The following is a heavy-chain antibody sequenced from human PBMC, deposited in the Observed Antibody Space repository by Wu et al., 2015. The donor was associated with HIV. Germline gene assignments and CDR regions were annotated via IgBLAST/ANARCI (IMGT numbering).Heavy chain of an antibody. CDR2: ISPYNGKT. J-gene: IGHJ6*02. CDR3: VKGVSLSYYYGSGAYGMDV. CDR1: GYAFSTYG. Sequence: QVQLVQSGAEVKKPGASVKVSCKTSGYAFSTYGINWVRQAPGQGLEWMGWISPYNGKTNYAQKVQGRVTMTTDTSTSTAYMELRSLRSDDTAVYYCVKGVSLSYYYGSGAYGMDVWGQGP. V-gene: IGHV1-18*01. D-gene: IGHD3-10*01.